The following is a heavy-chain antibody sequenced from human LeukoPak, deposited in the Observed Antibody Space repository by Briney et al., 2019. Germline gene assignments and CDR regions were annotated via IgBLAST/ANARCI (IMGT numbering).Heavy chain of an antibody. CDR2: IKQDGSEK. V-gene: IGHV3-7*01. J-gene: IGHJ4*02. D-gene: IGHD5-18*01. CDR3: ARSGYSYGHRHFDY. CDR1: GIAFSGYS. Sequence: PGGSLRLSCEASGIAFSGYSMSWVRQAPGKGLEWVANIKQDGSEKYYVDSVKGRFTISRDNAKNSLYLQMNSLRAEDTAVYYCARSGYSYGHRHFDYWGQGTLVTVSS.